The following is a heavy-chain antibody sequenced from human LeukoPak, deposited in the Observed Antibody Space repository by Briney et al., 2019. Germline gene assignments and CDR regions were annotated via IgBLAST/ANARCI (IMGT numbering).Heavy chain of an antibody. D-gene: IGHD6-19*01. Sequence: GGSLRLSCAASGFTVSSNYMSWVRQAPGKGLEWVSVISGSGGRTYYADSVKGRFTISRDNSKNTLYLQMNSLRAEDTAVYYCAKDLGIAVAGYNFDYWGQGTLVTVSS. CDR3: AKDLGIAVAGYNFDY. V-gene: IGHV3-23*01. J-gene: IGHJ4*02. CDR2: ISGSGGRT. CDR1: GFTVSSNY.